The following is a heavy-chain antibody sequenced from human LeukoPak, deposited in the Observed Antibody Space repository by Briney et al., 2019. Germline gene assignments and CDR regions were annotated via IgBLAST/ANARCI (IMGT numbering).Heavy chain of an antibody. CDR1: GFTFSSYS. V-gene: IGHV3-48*01. CDR3: ARERIAASGLIDY. Sequence: GGSLRLSCAASGFTFSSYSMNWVRQAPGKGREWVSYISSSTSAIYYADSVKGRFTVSRDNAKNSLFLQMNSLRAEDTAVYYCARERIAASGLIDYWGQGTLVTVSS. J-gene: IGHJ4*02. D-gene: IGHD6-13*01. CDR2: ISSSTSAI.